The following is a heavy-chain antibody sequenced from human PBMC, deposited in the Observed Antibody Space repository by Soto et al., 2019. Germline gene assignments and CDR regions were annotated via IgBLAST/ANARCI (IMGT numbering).Heavy chain of an antibody. CDR2: ISTTSSTT. CDR1: GFSFSSYS. Sequence: EVQLVESGGGLVQPGGSLRLSCAASGFSFSSYSMNWVRQAPGKGLEWVSYISTTSSTTYYADSVKGRFTISRDNAKKSLYLQMSSLRAEDTAVYYCAGGIIGIWGQGTLVTVSS. CDR3: AGGIIGI. V-gene: IGHV3-48*01. J-gene: IGHJ4*02. D-gene: IGHD1-26*01.